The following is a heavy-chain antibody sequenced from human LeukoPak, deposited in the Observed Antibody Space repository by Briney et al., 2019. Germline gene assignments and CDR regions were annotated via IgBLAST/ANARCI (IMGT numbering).Heavy chain of an antibody. CDR3: VREPDALDF. Sequence: GGSLRLSCAASGFTFSSYSMNWVRQAPGKGLEWVSYIRSSGSPIYYADSVRGRFTISRDNAKNSLYLQMNSLRDEDTAVYYCVREPDALDFWGQGTPVTVSS. J-gene: IGHJ4*02. V-gene: IGHV3-48*02. CDR2: IRSSGSPI. CDR1: GFTFSSYS.